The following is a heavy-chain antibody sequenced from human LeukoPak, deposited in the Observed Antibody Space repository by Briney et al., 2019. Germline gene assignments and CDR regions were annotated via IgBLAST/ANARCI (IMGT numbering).Heavy chain of an antibody. CDR3: AREGLSSSASYYYYYMDV. CDR2: IKQDGSEK. CDR1: GFTFSSYW. D-gene: IGHD6-6*01. Sequence: PGRSLRLSYAASGFTFSSYWMSWVRQAPGKALEWGANIKQDGSEKYYVDSVKGRFTIYRDNRKNSLYLQMNSLRAEDTAVYYCAREGLSSSASYYYYYMDVWGKGTTVTVSS. J-gene: IGHJ6*03. V-gene: IGHV3-7*01.